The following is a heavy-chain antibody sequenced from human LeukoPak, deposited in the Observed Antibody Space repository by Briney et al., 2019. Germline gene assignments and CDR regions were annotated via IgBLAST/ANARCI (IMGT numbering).Heavy chain of an antibody. V-gene: IGHV1-2*02. CDR3: AREINRGWGPTFDI. J-gene: IGHJ3*02. CDR1: GYTFTGYY. D-gene: IGHD3-16*01. CDR2: INPNSGGT. Sequence: ASVKVSCKASGYTFTGYYMHWVRQAPGQGLEWMGWINPNSGGTNYAQKFQGRVTMTRDTSISTAYMELSRLRSDDTAVYYCAREINRGWGPTFDIWGQGTMVTVSS.